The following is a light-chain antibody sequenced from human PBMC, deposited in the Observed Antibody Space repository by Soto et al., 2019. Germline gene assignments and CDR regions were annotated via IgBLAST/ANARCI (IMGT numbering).Light chain of an antibody. V-gene: IGLV2-14*03. CDR1: SSDVGGYTY. CDR3: SSYTTSSTLYV. J-gene: IGLJ1*01. Sequence: QSVLAQPASVSGSPGQSIGIFCTGTSSDVGGYTYVSWYQQHPGKAPKLIIYDVSNRPSGVSNHFSGSKSGNTASLTISGLQAEDEADYYCSSYTTSSTLYVFGSGTKVTVL. CDR2: DVS.